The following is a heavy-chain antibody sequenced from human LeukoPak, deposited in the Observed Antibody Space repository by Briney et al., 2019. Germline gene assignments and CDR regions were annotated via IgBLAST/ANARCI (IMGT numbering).Heavy chain of an antibody. Sequence: SETLSLTCTVSGGSISSYYWSWIRQPPGKGLEWIGYIYYSGSTNYNPSLKSRVTISVDTSKNQFSLKLSSVTAADTAVYYCARGYITGTNQGFDYWGQGTLVTVSS. CDR1: GGSISSYY. CDR2: IYYSGST. J-gene: IGHJ4*02. V-gene: IGHV4-59*01. D-gene: IGHD1-7*01. CDR3: ARGYITGTNQGFDY.